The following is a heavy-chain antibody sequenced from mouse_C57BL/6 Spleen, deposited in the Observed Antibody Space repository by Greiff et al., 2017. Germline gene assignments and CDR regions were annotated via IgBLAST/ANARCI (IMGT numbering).Heavy chain of an antibody. CDR3: ARIYYNKNRYFDV. V-gene: IGHV1-82*01. J-gene: IGHJ1*03. Sequence: QVQLKQSGPELVKPGASVKISCKASGYAFSSSWMNWVKQRPGKGLEWIGRIHPGDGDTNYNGKFKGKATLTADKSSSTAYMQLSSLTSEDSAVYFCARIYYNKNRYFDVWGTGTTVTVSS. CDR1: GYAFSSSW. CDR2: IHPGDGDT. D-gene: IGHD2-1*01.